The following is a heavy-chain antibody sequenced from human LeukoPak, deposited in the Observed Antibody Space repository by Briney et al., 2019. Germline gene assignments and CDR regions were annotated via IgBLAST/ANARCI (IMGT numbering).Heavy chain of an antibody. V-gene: IGHV4-34*01. J-gene: IGHJ5*02. Sequence: SETLSLTCAVYGGSFSGYYWSWIRQPPGKGLEWIGEINHSGSTNYNPSLKSRVTISVDTSKNQFSLKLSSVTAADTAVYYCARRYCSSTSCYLRFVRDWFDPWGQGTLVTVSS. CDR1: GGSFSGYY. D-gene: IGHD2-2*01. CDR2: INHSGST. CDR3: ARRYCSSTSCYLRFVRDWFDP.